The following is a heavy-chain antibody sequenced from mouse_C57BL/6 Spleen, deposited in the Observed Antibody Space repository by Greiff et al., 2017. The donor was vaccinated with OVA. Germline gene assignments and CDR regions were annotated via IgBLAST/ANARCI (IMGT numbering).Heavy chain of an antibody. J-gene: IGHJ1*03. CDR3: ARKVPLYYGSSYGYFDV. CDR2: INPGSGGT. Sequence: VQLQQSGAELVRPGTSVKVSCKASGYAFTNYLIEWVKQRPGQGLEWIGVINPGSGGTNYNEKVKGKATLTADKASSTAYMQLSSLTSEDSAFYLCARKVPLYYGSSYGYFDVWGTGTTVTVSS. D-gene: IGHD1-1*01. V-gene: IGHV1-54*01. CDR1: GYAFTNYL.